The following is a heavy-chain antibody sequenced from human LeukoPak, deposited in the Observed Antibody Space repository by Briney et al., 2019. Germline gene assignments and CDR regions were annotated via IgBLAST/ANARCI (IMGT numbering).Heavy chain of an antibody. CDR1: GYSISNGYY. J-gene: IGHJ5*02. CDR2: IYHSGST. V-gene: IGHV4-38-2*02. CDR3: ARVPHGETIFGVVLYWFDP. D-gene: IGHD3-3*01. Sequence: SETLSLTCTVSGYSISNGYYWGRIRQPPGKGLEWIGSIYHSGSTYYNPSLKSRVTISVDTSKNQFSLKVNSVTAADTAVYYCARVPHGETIFGVVLYWFDPWGQGTLVTVSS.